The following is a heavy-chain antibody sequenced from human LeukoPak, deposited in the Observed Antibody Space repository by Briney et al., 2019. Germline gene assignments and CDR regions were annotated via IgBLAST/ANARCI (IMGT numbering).Heavy chain of an antibody. D-gene: IGHD4-11*01. J-gene: IGHJ6*03. Sequence: SETLSLTCAVYGGSFSGYYWSWIRQPPGKGLEWIGEINHSGSTNYNPSLKSRATISVDTSKNQFSLKLSSVTAADTAVYYCARALDYSNYYYYYYYYMDVWGKGTTVTVSS. CDR3: ARALDYSNYYYYYYYYMDV. V-gene: IGHV4-34*01. CDR1: GGSFSGYY. CDR2: INHSGST.